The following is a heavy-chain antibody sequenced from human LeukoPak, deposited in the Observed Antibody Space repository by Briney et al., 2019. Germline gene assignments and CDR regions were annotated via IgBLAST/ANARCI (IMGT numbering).Heavy chain of an antibody. CDR2: MNPNSGNT. D-gene: IGHD4-11*01. Sequence: ASVKVSCKASGYTFTSYDINWVRQATGQGLEWMGWMNPNSGNTGYAQKFQDRVTITWDASISTAYMDLSSLRSEDTAVYYCARVGYSNSYDYWGQGTLVTVSS. CDR3: ARVGYSNSYDY. CDR1: GYTFTSYD. J-gene: IGHJ4*02. V-gene: IGHV1-8*01.